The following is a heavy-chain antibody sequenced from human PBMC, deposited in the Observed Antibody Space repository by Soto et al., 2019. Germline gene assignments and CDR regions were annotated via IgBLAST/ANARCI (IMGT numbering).Heavy chain of an antibody. V-gene: IGHV1-69*08. CDR2: IIPILGIA. CDR3: ARDGEVVPADLSAFDI. D-gene: IGHD2-2*01. CDR1: GGTFSSYT. Sequence: QVQLVQSGAEVKKPGSSVKVSCKASGGTFSSYTISWVRQAPGQGLEWMGRIIPILGIANYAQKFQGRVTITADKSTSTADMELSSLRSEDTAVYYCARDGEVVPADLSAFDIWGQGTMVPVSS. J-gene: IGHJ3*02.